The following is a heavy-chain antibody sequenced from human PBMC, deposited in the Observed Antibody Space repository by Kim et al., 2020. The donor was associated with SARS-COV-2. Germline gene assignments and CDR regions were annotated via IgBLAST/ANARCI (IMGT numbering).Heavy chain of an antibody. V-gene: IGHV3-43*02. CDR2: ISGDGGST. CDR3: AKDIKDSSAFYYYYGMDV. Sequence: GGSLRLSCAASGFTFDDYAMHWVRQAPGKGLEWVSLISGDGGSTYYADSVKGRFTISRDNSKNSLYLQMNSLRTEDTALYYCAKDIKDSSAFYYYYGMDVWGQGTTVTVSS. CDR1: GFTFDDYA. J-gene: IGHJ6*02. D-gene: IGHD3-22*01.